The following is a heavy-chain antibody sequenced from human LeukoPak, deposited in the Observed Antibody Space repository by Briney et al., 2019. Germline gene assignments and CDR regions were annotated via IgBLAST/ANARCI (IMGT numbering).Heavy chain of an antibody. CDR2: MNPNSGNT. CDR1: GYTFTSYD. V-gene: IGHV1-8*01. D-gene: IGHD3-3*01. Sequence: APVKVSCKASGYTFTSYDINWVRQATGQGLEWMGWMNPNSGNTGYAQKFQGRVTMTRNTSISTAYMELSSLRSEDTAMYYCARLHYDFWSGPNWFDPWGQGTLVTVSS. J-gene: IGHJ5*02. CDR3: ARLHYDFWSGPNWFDP.